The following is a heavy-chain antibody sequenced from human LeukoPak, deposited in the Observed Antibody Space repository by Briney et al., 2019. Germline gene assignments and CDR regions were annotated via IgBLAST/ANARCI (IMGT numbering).Heavy chain of an antibody. D-gene: IGHD3-22*01. J-gene: IGHJ4*02. Sequence: GGSLRLSCAASGFTFSSYWMSLVRQAPGKGLEWVANIKQDGSEKYYVDSVKGRFTISRDNAKNSLYLQMNSLRAEDTAVYYCARERGVKYYYDSSGSGAFDYWGQGTLVTVSS. V-gene: IGHV3-7*01. CDR1: GFTFSSYW. CDR3: ARERGVKYYYDSSGSGAFDY. CDR2: IKQDGSEK.